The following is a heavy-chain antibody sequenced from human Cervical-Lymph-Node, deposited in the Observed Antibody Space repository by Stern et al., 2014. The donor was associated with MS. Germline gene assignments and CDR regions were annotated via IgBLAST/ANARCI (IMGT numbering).Heavy chain of an antibody. J-gene: IGHJ5*02. D-gene: IGHD2-2*01. CDR2: ISGSGGST. V-gene: IGHV3-23*01. CDR3: AKGDHCSTTSCYLNWFDP. Sequence: APGKGLEWVSGISGSGGSTYYADSVKGRFTISRDNSKNTLCLQMNSLRAEDTAVYYCAKGDHCSTTSCYLNWFDPWGQGTLVTVSS.